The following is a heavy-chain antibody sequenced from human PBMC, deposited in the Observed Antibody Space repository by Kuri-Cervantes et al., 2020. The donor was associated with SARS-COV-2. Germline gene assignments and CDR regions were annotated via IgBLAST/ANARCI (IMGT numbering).Heavy chain of an antibody. CDR1: GFSFSNYG. CDR3: ARDLRMGKSLDY. Sequence: GGSLRLSCAASGFSFSNYGMHWVRQAPGKGLEWVASISYEGSNKHYADSVKDRFTISRDYSRDTLYLQMNSLRAEDTAVYYCARDLRMGKSLDYWGQGTLVTVSS. CDR2: ISYEGSNK. D-gene: IGHD3-16*01. J-gene: IGHJ4*02. V-gene: IGHV3-30*03.